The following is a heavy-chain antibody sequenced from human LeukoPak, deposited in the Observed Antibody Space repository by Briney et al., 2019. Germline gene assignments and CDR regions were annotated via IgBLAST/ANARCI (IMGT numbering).Heavy chain of an antibody. CDR3: ARKIEEQQLVNFDY. CDR1: GGSFSGYF. CDR2: INHSGTT. Sequence: SETLSLTYAVYGGSFSGYFWTWIRQAPGKGPEWIGEINHSGTTNYNPSLKSRVTISVDKSKNQFSLELSSVTAADTAVYYCARKIEEQQLVNFDYWGQGTLVTVSS. D-gene: IGHD6-13*01. J-gene: IGHJ4*02. V-gene: IGHV4-34*01.